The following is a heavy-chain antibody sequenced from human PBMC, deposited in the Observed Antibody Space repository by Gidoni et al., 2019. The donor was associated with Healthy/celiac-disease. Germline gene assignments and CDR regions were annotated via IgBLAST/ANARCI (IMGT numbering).Heavy chain of an antibody. CDR3: ARIRRFPAEGAGWFDP. CDR1: GFSLSNARMG. CDR2: IFSNDEK. Sequence: QVTLKESGPVLVKPTETLPLTCPVSGFSLSNARMGVSWIRQPPGNALEWIAHIFSNDEKSYSTSLKSRLTIYKETSKSQVVLTMTNMDPVDTATYYCARIRRFPAEGAGWFDPWGQGTLVTVSS. V-gene: IGHV2-26*01. J-gene: IGHJ5*02. D-gene: IGHD3-3*01.